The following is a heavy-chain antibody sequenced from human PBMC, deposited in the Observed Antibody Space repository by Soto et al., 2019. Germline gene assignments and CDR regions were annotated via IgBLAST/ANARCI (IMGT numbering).Heavy chain of an antibody. D-gene: IGHD2-8*02. J-gene: IGHJ3*02. Sequence: GGSLRLSCAASGFTFSNYAMGWVRQAPGKGLEWVSYISSGGTTTYYADSVKGRFTIYRDNSENTLYLQMNSLTAGDTAVYYCAKATATGGGAFDICGQGTMVTVSS. CDR3: AKATATGGGAFDI. CDR1: GFTFSNYA. V-gene: IGHV3-23*01. CDR2: ISSGGTTT.